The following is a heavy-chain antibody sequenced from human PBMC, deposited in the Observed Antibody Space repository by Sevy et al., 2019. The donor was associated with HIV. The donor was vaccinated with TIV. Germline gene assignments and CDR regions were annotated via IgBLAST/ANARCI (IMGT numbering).Heavy chain of an antibody. V-gene: IGHV3-9*01. CDR2: LSRHIRTI. CDR1: GFTFDDYA. D-gene: IGHD5-12*01. CDR3: VKDKVDGDSGYGLFDF. Sequence: GGSLRLSSAASGFTFDDYAMHWVRQAPGKGLEWVSGLSRHIRTIGYADSVKGRFTISRDNARNSLYLQMNSLRAEDTAFYYCVKDKVDGDSGYGLFDFWGQGTLVTVSS. J-gene: IGHJ4*02.